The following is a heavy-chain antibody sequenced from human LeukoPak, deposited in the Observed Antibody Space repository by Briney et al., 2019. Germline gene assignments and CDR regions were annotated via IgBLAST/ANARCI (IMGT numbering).Heavy chain of an antibody. CDR1: GYTFTSYA. J-gene: IGHJ5*02. V-gene: IGHV1-3*01. D-gene: IGHD3-3*01. CDR3: ARAPFPDYDFWSGYYTSPFDP. CDR2: INAGNGNT. Sequence: VASVKVSCKASGYTFTSYAMHWVRQAPGQRLEWMGWINAGNGNTKYSQKFQGRVTITRDTSASTAYMELSSLRSEDTAVYYCARAPFPDYDFWSGYYTSPFDPWGQGTLVTVSS.